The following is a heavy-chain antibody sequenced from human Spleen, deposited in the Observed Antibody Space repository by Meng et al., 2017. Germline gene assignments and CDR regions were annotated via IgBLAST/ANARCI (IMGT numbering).Heavy chain of an antibody. J-gene: IGHJ4*02. CDR2: INHSGST. CDR3: ARGPTTMAHDFDY. D-gene: IGHD4-11*01. Sequence: VQHQERGAGRVNPSETLALDCVVSGGSFTDYYWRCIRQPPGKGLEWMGEINHSGSTNYNPSLESRATISIDTSQNNLSLKLSSVTAADSDVYYCARGPTTMAHDFDYWGQGTLVTVSS. V-gene: IGHV4-34*02. CDR1: GGSFTDYY.